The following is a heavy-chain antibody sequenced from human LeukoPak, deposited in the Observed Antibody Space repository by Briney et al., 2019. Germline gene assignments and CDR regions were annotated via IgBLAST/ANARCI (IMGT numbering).Heavy chain of an antibody. Sequence: SETLSLTCAVYGGSFSGYYWSWIRQPPGKGLEWIGEINHSGSTNYNPSLKSRVTISVDTSKNQFSLKLSSVTAADTAVYYCARESPTYAFDIWGQGTMVTVSS. V-gene: IGHV4-34*01. CDR1: GGSFSGYY. CDR3: ARESPTYAFDI. CDR2: INHSGST. J-gene: IGHJ3*02.